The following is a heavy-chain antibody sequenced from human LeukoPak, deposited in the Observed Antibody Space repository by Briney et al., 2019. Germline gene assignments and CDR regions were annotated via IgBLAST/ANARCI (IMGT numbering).Heavy chain of an antibody. CDR2: INPNSGGT. V-gene: IGHV1-2*02. CDR1: GYTFTGYY. D-gene: IGHD3-10*01. J-gene: IGHJ4*02. CDR3: ARTYYYGSGSYYN. Sequence: ASVKVSCKASGYTFTGYYMHWVRQAPGQGLEWMGWINPNSGGTNYAQKFQGRVTMTRDTSISTAYMELSRLRSDDTAVYYCARTYYYGSGSYYNWGQGTLVTVSS.